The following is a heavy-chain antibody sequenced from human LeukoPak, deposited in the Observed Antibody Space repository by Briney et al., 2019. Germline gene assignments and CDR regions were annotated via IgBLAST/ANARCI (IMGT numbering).Heavy chain of an antibody. Sequence: GSSVTVSCKQSGYTFNNYYMHWLQQAPAQGLEWMGIIYPSGCSTSHAQKSQGRVTMTRDTSTSTVYMELSSLRSEDTAVYYCARSGYCSGGSCSDAFDIWGQGTMVTVSS. V-gene: IGHV1-46*02. CDR2: IYPSGCST. D-gene: IGHD2-15*01. CDR1: GYTFNNYY. J-gene: IGHJ3*02. CDR3: ARSGYCSGGSCSDAFDI.